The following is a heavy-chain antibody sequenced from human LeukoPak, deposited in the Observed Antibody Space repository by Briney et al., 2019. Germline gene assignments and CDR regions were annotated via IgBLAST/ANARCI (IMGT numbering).Heavy chain of an antibody. V-gene: IGHV3-23*01. CDR3: AKEQRIRHFSDFVCMEGYYFDY. J-gene: IGHJ4*01. Sequence: PGGSPSLARTGSAFKVEVVAIESGRQAPGEGLEWVSGVSSGGGKTNYQHSLKGQFTISIDKSKNMVILQMNSLSPDHTAEYYCAKEQRIRHFSDFVCMEGYYFDYWGQETLVIVSS. CDR2: VSSGGGKT. CDR1: AFKVEVVA. D-gene: IGHD3-9*01.